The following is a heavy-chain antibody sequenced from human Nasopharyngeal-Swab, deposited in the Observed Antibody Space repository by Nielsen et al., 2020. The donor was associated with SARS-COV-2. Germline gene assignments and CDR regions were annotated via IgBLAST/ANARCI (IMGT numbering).Heavy chain of an antibody. CDR2: IYHSGST. Sequence: SETLSLTCAVSGYSISSGYYWGWIRQPPGKGLQWIGSIYHSGSTYYSPSLKSRVTISVDTSKNQFSLKLSSVTAADTAVYYCARDEDPYWSSTSCYKGGYWGQGTLVTVSS. CDR3: ARDEDPYWSSTSCYKGGY. J-gene: IGHJ4*02. V-gene: IGHV4-38-2*02. CDR1: GYSISSGYY. D-gene: IGHD2-2*02.